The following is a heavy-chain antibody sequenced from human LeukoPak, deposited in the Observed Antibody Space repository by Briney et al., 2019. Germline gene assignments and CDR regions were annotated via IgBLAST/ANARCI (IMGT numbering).Heavy chain of an antibody. Sequence: GGSLRLSCAASGFTFSSYAMSWVRQAPGKGLEWVSAISGSGGSTYYADSVKGRFTISRDNSKNTLYLQMNSLRAEDTAVYYCANHRKMVRGATTPLFDYWGQGTLVTVSS. J-gene: IGHJ4*02. CDR2: ISGSGGST. CDR3: ANHRKMVRGATTPLFDY. V-gene: IGHV3-23*01. D-gene: IGHD3-10*01. CDR1: GFTFSSYA.